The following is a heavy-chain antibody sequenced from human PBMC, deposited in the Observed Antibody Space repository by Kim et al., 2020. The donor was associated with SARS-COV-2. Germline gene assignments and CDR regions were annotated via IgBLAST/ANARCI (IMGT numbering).Heavy chain of an antibody. CDR3: ARGVPGY. J-gene: IGHJ4*02. CDR2: IDDSGSS. V-gene: IGHV4-34*01. CDR1: GGSFSGYQ. Sequence: SETLSLTFAVYGGSFSGYQWSWIRQSPERGLEWIGQIDDSGSSQYNPSLKSRVTISVDTSKNQFSLKLTSVTAADTAVYYCARGVPGYWGQGTLVTVSS.